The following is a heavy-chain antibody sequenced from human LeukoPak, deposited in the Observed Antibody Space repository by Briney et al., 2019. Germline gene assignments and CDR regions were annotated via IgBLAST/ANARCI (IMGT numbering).Heavy chain of an antibody. CDR3: ARPRLGAVAGPWYFDY. D-gene: IGHD6-19*01. J-gene: IGHJ4*02. Sequence: GASVKVSCKASGYTFTSYGISWVRQAPGQGLEWMGWISAYNGNTNYAQKLQGRVTMTTDTSTSTAYMELRSLRSDDTAAYYCARPRLGAVAGPWYFDYWGQGTLVTVSS. CDR2: ISAYNGNT. CDR1: GYTFTSYG. V-gene: IGHV1-18*01.